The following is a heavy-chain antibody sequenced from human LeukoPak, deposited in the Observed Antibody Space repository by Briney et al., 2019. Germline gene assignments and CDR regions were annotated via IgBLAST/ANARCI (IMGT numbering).Heavy chain of an antibody. CDR1: GFTFSGHW. V-gene: IGHV3-7*01. CDR3: ARDLGVPAAPGAFDI. CDR2: INQGGSDK. D-gene: IGHD2-2*01. Sequence: PGGSLRLSCAASGFTFSGHWMSWVRQAPGKGLEWVANINQGGSDKYYVDSVKGRFTISRDNSKNTLYLQMNSLRAEDTAVYYCARDLGVPAAPGAFDIWGQGTMVTVSS. J-gene: IGHJ3*02.